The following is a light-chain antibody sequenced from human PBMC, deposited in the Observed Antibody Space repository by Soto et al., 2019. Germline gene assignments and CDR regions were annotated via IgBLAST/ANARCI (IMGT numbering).Light chain of an antibody. V-gene: IGKV1-5*01. CDR3: QQYNSYPPT. J-gene: IGKJ1*01. Sequence: DIQMTHSPSTVSASVGKRFSITGRASQSISSWLAWYQQKLGRAPRLLIYDASSLESGVPSRFRGSGSGTEFTLTISSLKPDDFATYYCQQYNSYPPTFGHGTKVDIK. CDR1: QSISSW. CDR2: DAS.